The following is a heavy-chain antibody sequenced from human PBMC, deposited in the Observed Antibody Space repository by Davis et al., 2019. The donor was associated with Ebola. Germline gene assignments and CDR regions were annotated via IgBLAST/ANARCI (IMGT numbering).Heavy chain of an antibody. D-gene: IGHD1-1*01. V-gene: IGHV4-34*01. CDR1: GGSFSDYY. CDR3: ARTTKTSVSDSGLGYTYLDP. J-gene: IGHJ5*02. Sequence: SETLSLTCAVYGGSFSDYYWSWIRQSPGKGLEWIGYISHAGFSAYNPSLTSRVTISVDTSKNQFALRMNPVTAADTAIYYCARTTKTSVSDSGLGYTYLDPWSQGTLVTVSS. CDR2: ISHAGFS.